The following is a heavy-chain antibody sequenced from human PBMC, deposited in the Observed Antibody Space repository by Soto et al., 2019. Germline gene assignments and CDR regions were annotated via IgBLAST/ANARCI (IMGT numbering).Heavy chain of an antibody. CDR2: IYYSGST. D-gene: IGHD2-15*01. J-gene: IGHJ5*02. Sequence: SETLSLTCTVSGGSISSSSYYWGWIRQPPGKGLEWIGSIYYSGSTYYNPSLKSRVTISVDTSKNQFSLKLSSVTAADTAVYYCARRSRIVVVFDPWGQGTLVTVSS. CDR1: GGSISSSSYY. CDR3: ARRSRIVVVFDP. V-gene: IGHV4-39*01.